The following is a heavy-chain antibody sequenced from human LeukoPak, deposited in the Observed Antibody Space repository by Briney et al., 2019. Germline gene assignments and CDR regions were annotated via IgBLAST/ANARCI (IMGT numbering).Heavy chain of an antibody. J-gene: IGHJ4*02. D-gene: IGHD3-22*01. CDR3: VSGSISSFDY. CDR1: GFTLDNYW. Sequence: GGSLRLSCAASGFTLDNYWMSWVRQAPGKGLEWVANIKQDGSEKYYVDSVKGRFTISRDNAKNSLYLQMNSLRAEDTAVYYCVSGSISSFDYWGQGTLVTVSS. V-gene: IGHV3-7*01. CDR2: IKQDGSEK.